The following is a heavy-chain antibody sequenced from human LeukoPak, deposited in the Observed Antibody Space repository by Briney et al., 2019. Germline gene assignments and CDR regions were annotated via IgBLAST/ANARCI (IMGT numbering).Heavy chain of an antibody. CDR1: GITFSTYW. CDR3: ARAGTVVDYDPSDAFDV. V-gene: IGHV3-74*01. J-gene: IGHJ3*01. Sequence: GGSLRLSCAASGITFSTYWMHWVRQAPGKGLVWVSRINSDGSTTSYVDSVEGRFTISRDNAKNTLCLQMNSLRAEDTAVYYCARAGTVVDYDPSDAFDVWGQGTMVTVSS. CDR2: INSDGSTT. D-gene: IGHD3-22*01.